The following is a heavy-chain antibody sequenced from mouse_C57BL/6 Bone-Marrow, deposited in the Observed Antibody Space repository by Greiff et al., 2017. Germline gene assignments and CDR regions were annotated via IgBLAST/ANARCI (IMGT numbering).Heavy chain of an antibody. CDR1: GFSLTSYG. D-gene: IGHD1-2*01. CDR3: DYDGGWYFDV. CDR2: LWSGGST. J-gene: IGHJ1*03. Sequence: VKLMESGPGLVQPSQSLSITCTVSGFSLTSYGVHWVRQSPGKGLEWLGVLWSGGSTDYNAAFISRLGISKDNSKSQVFFKMNSLQADDTAIYYYDYDGGWYFDVWGTGTTVTVSS. V-gene: IGHV2-2*01.